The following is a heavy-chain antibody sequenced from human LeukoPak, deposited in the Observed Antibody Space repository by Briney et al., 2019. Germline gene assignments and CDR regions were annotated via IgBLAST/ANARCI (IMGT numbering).Heavy chain of an antibody. CDR2: ISSSRSTI. CDR1: GFTFSSYS. Sequence: GGSLRLSCAASGFTFSSYSMNWVRQAPGKGLECVSYISSSRSTISYADSVKGRFTISRDNSKNTLYLQMNSLRAEDTAVYYCAKDPYYYDSSGRDAFDIWGQGTMVTVSS. D-gene: IGHD3-22*01. CDR3: AKDPYYYDSSGRDAFDI. J-gene: IGHJ3*02. V-gene: IGHV3-48*01.